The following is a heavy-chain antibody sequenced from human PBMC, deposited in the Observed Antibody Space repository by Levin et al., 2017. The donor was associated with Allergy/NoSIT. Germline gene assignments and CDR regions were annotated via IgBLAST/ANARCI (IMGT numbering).Heavy chain of an antibody. CDR3: AKGLNWGSPNTVDY. D-gene: IGHD7-27*01. CDR2: INWNRDKI. J-gene: IGHJ4*02. Sequence: LSLTCAASGFTFGVYAMHWVRQAPGKGLEWVSGINWNRDKIGYADSVRARFTISRDHAKNSLYLQMNSLGPEDTALYFCAKGLNWGSPNTVDYWGQGTLVTVSS. V-gene: IGHV3-9*01. CDR1: GFTFGVYA.